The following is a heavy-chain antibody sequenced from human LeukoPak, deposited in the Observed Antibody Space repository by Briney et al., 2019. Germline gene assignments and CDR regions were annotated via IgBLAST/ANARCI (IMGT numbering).Heavy chain of an antibody. D-gene: IGHD3-3*01. CDR3: ARVPYDFWSGYSPYYYYYMDV. Sequence: SETLSLTCTVSGGSITNYYWIWIRQPPGKGLEWVGYIFYTGSDNSNYNPSLRSRVTMSVDTSRNQFSLKLSSVTAADTAVYYCARVPYDFWSGYSPYYYYYMDVWGKGTTVTVSS. J-gene: IGHJ6*03. CDR2: IFYTGSDNS. CDR1: GGSITNYY. V-gene: IGHV4-59*01.